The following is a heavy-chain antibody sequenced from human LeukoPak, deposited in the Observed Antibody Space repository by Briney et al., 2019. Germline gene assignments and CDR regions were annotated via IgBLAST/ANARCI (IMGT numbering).Heavy chain of an antibody. J-gene: IGHJ4*02. CDR2: IIPIFGTA. CDR1: GGTFSSYA. V-gene: IGHV1-69*13. CDR3: ARHYYGSGSYLGPFDY. Sequence: ASVKVSCKASGGTFSSYAISWVRQAPGQGLEWMGGIIPIFGTANYAQKFQGRVTITADESTSTAYVELSSLRSEDTAVYYCARHYYGSGSYLGPFDYWGQGTLVTVSS. D-gene: IGHD3-10*01.